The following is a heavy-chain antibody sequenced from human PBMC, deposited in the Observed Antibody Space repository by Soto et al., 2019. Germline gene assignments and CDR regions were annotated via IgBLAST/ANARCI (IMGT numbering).Heavy chain of an antibody. J-gene: IGHJ4*02. CDR2: ISHGGSNA. Sequence: QVQLVESGGGVVQPGKSLRLSCAAAGFIFRSYGVHWVRQAPGKGLEWVAVISHGGSNAYYADAVNGRFTISRDNAKNTVYLQMNSLRAEDTAVYYCAKQGIEVAGTDYFDYWGQGALVTVAS. CDR1: GFIFRSYG. D-gene: IGHD6-19*01. CDR3: AKQGIEVAGTDYFDY. V-gene: IGHV3-30*18.